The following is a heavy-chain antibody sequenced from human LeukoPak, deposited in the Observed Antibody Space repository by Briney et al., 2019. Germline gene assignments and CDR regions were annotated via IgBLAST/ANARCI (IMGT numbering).Heavy chain of an antibody. Sequence: SQTLSLTCTVSGGSISSGGYYWSWIRQPPGKGLEWIGYIYHSGSTYYNPSLKSRVTISGDTSKNQFSLKLSSVTAADTAMYYCARAPYDFLTGGRFDPWGQGTLVTVSS. V-gene: IGHV4-30-2*01. D-gene: IGHD3-9*01. CDR2: IYHSGST. CDR1: GGSISSGGYY. CDR3: ARAPYDFLTGGRFDP. J-gene: IGHJ5*02.